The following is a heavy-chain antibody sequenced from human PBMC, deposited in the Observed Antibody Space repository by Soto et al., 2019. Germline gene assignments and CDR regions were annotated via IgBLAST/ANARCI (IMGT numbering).Heavy chain of an antibody. CDR3: ARANSGYDNDAFDI. Sequence: GASVKVSCKASGHTFTSYGISWVRQAPGQGLEWMGGIIPIFGTANYAQKFQGRVTITADESTSTAYMELSSLRSEDTAVYYCARANSGYDNDAFDIWGQGTMVTVSS. J-gene: IGHJ3*02. D-gene: IGHD5-12*01. V-gene: IGHV1-69*13. CDR2: IIPIFGTA. CDR1: GHTFTSYG.